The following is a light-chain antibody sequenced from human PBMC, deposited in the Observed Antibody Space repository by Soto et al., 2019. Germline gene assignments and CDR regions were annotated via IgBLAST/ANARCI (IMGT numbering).Light chain of an antibody. CDR3: QSSDNSLRVLV. CDR2: GDI. CDR1: SSNIGTGYD. J-gene: IGLJ2*01. Sequence: QSVLTQPPSVSGAPGQRITISCTGSSSNIGTGYDVHWYQQFPGTAPKLLIYGDINRPSGVPDRFSGSKSGTSASLTITGLHAEDGADHYCQSSDNSLRVLVFGGGTQLTVL. V-gene: IGLV1-40*01.